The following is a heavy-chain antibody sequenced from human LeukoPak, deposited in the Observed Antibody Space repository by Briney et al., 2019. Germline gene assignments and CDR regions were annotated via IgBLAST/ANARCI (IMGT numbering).Heavy chain of an antibody. CDR3: ARDPLSEQWLVRDY. D-gene: IGHD6-19*01. J-gene: IGHJ4*02. CDR1: GFTFSSYW. Sequence: PGGSLRLSCAASGFTFSSYWMSWVRQAPGKGLEWVANIKQDGSEKYYVDSVKGRFTISRDNAKNSLYLQMNSLRAEDTAVYYCARDPLSEQWLVRDYWGQGTLVTVSS. V-gene: IGHV3-7*05. CDR2: IKQDGSEK.